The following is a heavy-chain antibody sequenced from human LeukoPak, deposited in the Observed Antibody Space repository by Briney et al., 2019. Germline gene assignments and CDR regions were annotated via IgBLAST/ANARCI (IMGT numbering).Heavy chain of an antibody. J-gene: IGHJ6*02. D-gene: IGHD1-26*01. CDR3: AKDTGGARYYYYYGMDV. V-gene: IGHV3-53*05. CDR2: IYTGGST. CDR1: GFAVSSKY. Sequence: GGSLRLSCVASGFAVSSKYMSWIRQAPGKGLEWVSVIYTGGSTHYPDSVMGRFTISRDNAKNSLYLQMNSLRAEDTALYYCAKDTGGARYYYYYGMDVWGQGTTVTVSS.